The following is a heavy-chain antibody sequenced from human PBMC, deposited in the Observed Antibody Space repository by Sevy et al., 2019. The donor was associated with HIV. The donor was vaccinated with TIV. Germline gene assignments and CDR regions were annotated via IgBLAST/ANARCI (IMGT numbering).Heavy chain of an antibody. CDR1: GFTFSSYA. CDR2: ISYDGSNK. Sequence: GGSLRLSCAASGFTFSSYAMHWVRQAPGKGLKWVAVISYDGSNKYYADSVKGRFTISRDNSKNTLYLQMNSLRAEDTAVYYCARDPRGYSYGYYFDYWGQGTLVTVSS. J-gene: IGHJ4*02. CDR3: ARDPRGYSYGYYFDY. V-gene: IGHV3-30-3*01. D-gene: IGHD5-18*01.